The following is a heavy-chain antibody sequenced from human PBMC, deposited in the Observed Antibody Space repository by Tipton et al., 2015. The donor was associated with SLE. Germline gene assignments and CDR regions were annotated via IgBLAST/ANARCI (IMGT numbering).Heavy chain of an antibody. CDR3: ERTLDALDI. CDR2: ACTTGSP. Sequence: TLSLTCTVSGVSISSASYYWNWIRQPAGKGLEWIGRACTTGSPYYNPSLESRVAISMDTSKNQFSLKLTAVTAADTAVYYCERTLDALDIWGQGTMVTVSS. CDR1: GVSISSASYY. V-gene: IGHV4-61*02. J-gene: IGHJ3*02.